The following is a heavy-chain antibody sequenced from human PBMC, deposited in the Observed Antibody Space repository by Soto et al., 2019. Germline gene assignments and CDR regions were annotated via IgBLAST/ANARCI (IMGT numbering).Heavy chain of an antibody. Sequence: EVQLVESGGGLVQPGGSLRLSCAASGFTFSSYAMHWVRQAPGKGLEYVSGISSNGGSTYYANSVKGRFNISRDNSKNTLYLQMGSLRAEDMAVYYCARAGYDFWSGYYRSDVYYYYMGVWGKGTTVTVSS. CDR3: ARAGYDFWSGYYRSDVYYYYMGV. D-gene: IGHD3-3*01. V-gene: IGHV3-64*01. J-gene: IGHJ6*03. CDR2: ISSNGGST. CDR1: GFTFSSYA.